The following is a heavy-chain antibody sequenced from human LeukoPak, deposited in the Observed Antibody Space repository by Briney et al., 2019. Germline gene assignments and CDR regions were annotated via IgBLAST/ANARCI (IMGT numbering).Heavy chain of an antibody. D-gene: IGHD7-27*01. J-gene: IGHJ4*02. V-gene: IGHV3-66*01. CDR3: ARETGVYYFDY. CDR1: GFTVSSNY. Sequence: GGSLRLSCAASGFTVSSNYMSWVRQAPGKGLEWVSVIYSGGSTYYADSVKGRFTISRDNSKNTLYLQMNSLRAEDTAVYYCARETGVYYFDYWGQGTLVAVSS. CDR2: IYSGGST.